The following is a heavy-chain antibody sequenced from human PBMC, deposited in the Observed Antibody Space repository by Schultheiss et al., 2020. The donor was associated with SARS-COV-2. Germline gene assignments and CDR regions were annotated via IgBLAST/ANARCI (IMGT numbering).Heavy chain of an antibody. D-gene: IGHD5-24*01. CDR3: ARGHPEMATPDY. Sequence: SETLSLTCTVSGGSISSYYWSWIRQPPGKGLEWIGYIYYSGSTYYNPSLKSRVTISVDTSKNQFSLKLSSVTAADTAVYYCARGHPEMATPDYWGQGTLVTVSS. V-gene: IGHV4-59*12. J-gene: IGHJ4*02. CDR2: IYYSGST. CDR1: GGSISSYY.